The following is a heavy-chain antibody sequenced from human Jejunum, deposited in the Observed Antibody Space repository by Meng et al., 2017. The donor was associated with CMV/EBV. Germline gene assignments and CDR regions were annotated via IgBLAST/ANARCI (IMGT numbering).Heavy chain of an antibody. CDR2: KSGEGSRT. CDR3: VRGKFHSVGIVYSYFDP. V-gene: IGHV3-74*01. CDR1: SADG. J-gene: IGHJ5*02. D-gene: IGHD5-18*01. Sequence: SADGRNWDRKDRGKGRVWGQRKSGEGSRTNYEEDEKGRLSIYRENAKNTLYLQMNRLRAEDTAVYYCVRGKFHSVGIVYSYFDPWGQGARVTVSS.